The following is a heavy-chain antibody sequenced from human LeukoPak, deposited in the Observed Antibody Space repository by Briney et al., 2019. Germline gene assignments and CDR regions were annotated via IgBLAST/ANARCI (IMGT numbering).Heavy chain of an antibody. CDR2: IIPIFGTA. V-gene: IGHV1-69*05. J-gene: IGHJ4*02. CDR1: GGTFSGYA. CDR3: ARGYDFWSGKMFDY. D-gene: IGHD3-3*01. Sequence: SVKVSCKASGGTFSGYAISWVRQAPGQGLEWMGGIIPIFGTANYAQKFQGRVTITRNTSISTAYMELSSLRSEDTAVYYCARGYDFWSGKMFDYWGQGTLVTVSS.